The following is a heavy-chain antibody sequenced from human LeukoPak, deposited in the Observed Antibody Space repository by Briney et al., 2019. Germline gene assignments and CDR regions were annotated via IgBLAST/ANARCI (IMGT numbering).Heavy chain of an antibody. CDR2: ISYDGSNK. D-gene: IGHD1-26*01. J-gene: IGHJ4*02. CDR1: GFTFSSYA. CDR3: ARGIVGATSTIDFDY. Sequence: GRTLRLSCAASGFTFSSYAMHWVRQAPGKGLEWVAVISYDGSNKYYADSVKGRFTISRDNSKNTLYLQMNSLRAEDTAVYYCARGIVGATSTIDFDYWGQGTLVTVSS. V-gene: IGHV3-30*04.